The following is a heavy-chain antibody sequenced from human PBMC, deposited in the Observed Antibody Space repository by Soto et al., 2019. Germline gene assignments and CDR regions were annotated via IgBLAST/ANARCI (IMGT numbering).Heavy chain of an antibody. CDR1: GGTFSSYA. V-gene: IGHV1-69*13. CDR2: IIPIFGTA. Sequence: ASVKVSCKASGGTFSSYAISWVRQAPGQGLEWMGGIIPIFGTANYAQKFQGRVTITADESTSTAYMELSSLRSEDTAVYYCARSGITIFGVVEGGMDVWGQGTTVTVSS. D-gene: IGHD3-3*01. J-gene: IGHJ6*02. CDR3: ARSGITIFGVVEGGMDV.